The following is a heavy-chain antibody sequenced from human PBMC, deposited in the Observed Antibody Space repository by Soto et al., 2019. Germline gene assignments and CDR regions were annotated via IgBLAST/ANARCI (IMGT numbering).Heavy chain of an antibody. D-gene: IGHD3-9*01. J-gene: IGHJ6*02. Sequence: QVQLVQSGAEVKKPGASVKVYCKASGYTFTDYYIHWVRHAPGQGLEWMGWANPTSGGTKYAQKCQGRVTITRDTSIITAYMELSSLRSDDTAVYYCALRHSYGMDVWGQGTTVTVSS. V-gene: IGHV1-2*02. CDR3: ALRHSYGMDV. CDR1: GYTFTDYY. CDR2: ANPTSGGT.